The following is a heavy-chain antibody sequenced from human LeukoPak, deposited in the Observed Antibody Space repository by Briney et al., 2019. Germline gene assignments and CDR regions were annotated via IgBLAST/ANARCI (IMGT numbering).Heavy chain of an antibody. CDR2: ISAYNGNT. CDR3: ARDRRGYCSSTSCYPPGRVADY. J-gene: IGHJ4*02. D-gene: IGHD2-2*01. CDR1: GCTFTSYD. V-gene: IGHV1-18*01. Sequence: ASVKVSCKASGCTFTSYDISWVRQAPGQGLEWMGWISAYNGNTNYAQKLQGRVTMTTDTSTSTAYMELRSLRSDDTAVYYCARDRRGYCSSTSCYPPGRVADYWGQGTLVTVSS.